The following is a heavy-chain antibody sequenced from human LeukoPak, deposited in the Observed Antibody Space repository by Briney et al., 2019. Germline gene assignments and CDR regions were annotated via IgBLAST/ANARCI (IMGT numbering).Heavy chain of an antibody. D-gene: IGHD1-26*01. J-gene: IGHJ4*02. CDR1: GYNFTNYW. V-gene: IGHV5-51*01. CDR2: INPTDSDT. CDR3: ARHESGSYSEYFDY. Sequence: GESLKISCKGSGYNFTNYWIGWVRQMPGKGLEWMGIINPTDSDTTYSPSFQGQVTISVDKSIRTAYLQWSSLKASDTAMYYCARHESGSYSEYFDYWGQGTLVTVSS.